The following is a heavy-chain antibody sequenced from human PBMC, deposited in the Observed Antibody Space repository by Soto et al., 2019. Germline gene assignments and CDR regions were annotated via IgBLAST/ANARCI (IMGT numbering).Heavy chain of an antibody. Sequence: SVKVSCKASGGTFSSYAISWVRQAPGQGLEWMGGIIPIFGTANYAQKFQGRVTITADESTSTAYMELSSLRSEDTAVYYCARSNYGHNWLDPWGQGTLLTVYS. CDR3: ARSNYGHNWLDP. D-gene: IGHD4-4*01. CDR1: GGTFSSYA. V-gene: IGHV1-69*13. J-gene: IGHJ5*02. CDR2: IIPIFGTA.